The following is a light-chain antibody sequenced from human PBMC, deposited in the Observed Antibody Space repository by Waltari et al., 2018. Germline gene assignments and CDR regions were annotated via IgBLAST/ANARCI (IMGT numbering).Light chain of an antibody. CDR3: QQYDGEVLT. J-gene: IGKJ4*01. CDR1: QSVTSIS. CDR2: GTS. Sequence: ELVLTLYPGTLSLSPGERATLPCRARQSVTSISLGWYQQKLCQTPTLPIYGTSTRATGIPDRFSGGGSGTDFTLTISRLEPEDFAVYYCQQYDGEVLTFGGGTKVEI. V-gene: IGKV3-20*01.